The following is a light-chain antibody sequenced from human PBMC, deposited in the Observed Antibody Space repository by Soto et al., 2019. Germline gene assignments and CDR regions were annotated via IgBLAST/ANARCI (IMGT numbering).Light chain of an antibody. J-gene: IGKJ4*01. V-gene: IGKV3-20*01. CDR2: GAS. Sequence: EIVLTQSPGTLSLSPGERATPSCRASQSVGRNYLAWYQQKPGQAPRLLIHGASSRATGIPDRFSGSGSGTDFILTISRLEPEDFAVYYCQQYASSPLTFGGGTKVEIK. CDR3: QQYASSPLT. CDR1: QSVGRNY.